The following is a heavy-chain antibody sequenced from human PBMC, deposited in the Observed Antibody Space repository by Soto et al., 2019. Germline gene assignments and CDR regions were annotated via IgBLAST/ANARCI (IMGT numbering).Heavy chain of an antibody. J-gene: IGHJ4*02. CDR1: GYILTELS. CDR2: FHPEXGET. Sequence: AXVKVPCKVSGYILTELSMHWVRQAPGKGLEWMGGFHPEXGETIXAQKFPGRVTXXEDTSKDXXYMEMSRLRTEDTPVYYCATDGERYSYGYAFDYWGQGTLVTASS. CDR3: ATDGERYSYGYAFDY. V-gene: IGHV1-24*01. D-gene: IGHD5-18*01.